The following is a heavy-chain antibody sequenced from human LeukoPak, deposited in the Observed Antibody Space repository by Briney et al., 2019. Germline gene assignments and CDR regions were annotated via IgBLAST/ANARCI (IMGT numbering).Heavy chain of an antibody. D-gene: IGHD6-19*01. V-gene: IGHV1-8*01. J-gene: IGHJ4*02. CDR3: ASRGYSSGGFDY. CDR1: GYTFTSYD. Sequence: ASVKVSCMASGYTFTSYDINGVRQATGQGREWMGWMNPNSGNTGYAQKFQGRVTMTRNTSISTAYMELSSLRSEDTAVYYCASRGYSSGGFDYWGQGTLVTVSS. CDR2: MNPNSGNT.